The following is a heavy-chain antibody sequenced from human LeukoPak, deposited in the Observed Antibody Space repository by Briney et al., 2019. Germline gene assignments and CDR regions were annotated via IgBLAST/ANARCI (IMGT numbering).Heavy chain of an antibody. V-gene: IGHV3-53*01. Sequence: GGSLRLSCAASGFTVSSNYMSWVRQAPGKGLEWVSVIYSGGSTYYADSVKGRFTISRDNSENTLYLQMNSLRAEDTAVYYCARVKVRSSSWYADYWGQGTLVTVSS. J-gene: IGHJ4*02. CDR3: ARVKVRSSSWYADY. CDR1: GFTVSSNY. D-gene: IGHD6-13*01. CDR2: IYSGGST.